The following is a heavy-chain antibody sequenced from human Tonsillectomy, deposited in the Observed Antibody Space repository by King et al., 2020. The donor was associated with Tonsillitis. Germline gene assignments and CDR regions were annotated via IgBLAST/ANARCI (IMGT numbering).Heavy chain of an antibody. D-gene: IGHD2-8*02. V-gene: IGHV3-7*03. Sequence: VQLVESGGGLVQPGGSLRLSCAASGFTFSSYWMNWVRQGPGKGLEGVANIKQDGSEKYYVDSVKGRFTISRDNAKNSLYLQMNSLRAEDTAVYYCARSLGTGRNLWGRGTLVTVSS. CDR2: IKQDGSEK. J-gene: IGHJ2*01. CDR3: ARSLGTGRNL. CDR1: GFTFSSYW.